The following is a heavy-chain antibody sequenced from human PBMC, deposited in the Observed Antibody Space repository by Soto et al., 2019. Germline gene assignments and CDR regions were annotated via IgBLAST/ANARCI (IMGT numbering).Heavy chain of an antibody. V-gene: IGHV3-30-3*01. CDR1: GFTFSSYA. CDR2: ISYDGSNK. CDR3: ARDRVRVGILLWLPLSFYYYYGMDV. J-gene: IGHJ6*02. Sequence: GGSLRLSCAASGFTFSSYAMHWVRQAPGKGLEWVAVISYDGSNKYYADSVKGRFTISRDNSKNTLYLQMNSLRAEDTAVYYCARDRVRVGILLWLPLSFYYYYGMDVWGQGTTVTVSS. D-gene: IGHD5-18*01.